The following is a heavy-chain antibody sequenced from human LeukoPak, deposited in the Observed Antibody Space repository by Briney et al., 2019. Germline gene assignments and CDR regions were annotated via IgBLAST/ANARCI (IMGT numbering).Heavy chain of an antibody. J-gene: IGHJ3*02. CDR1: GGSISSYY. CDR2: IYYSGST. V-gene: IGHV4-59*01. D-gene: IGHD3-3*01. Sequence: PSETLSLTCTVSGGSISSYYWGWIRQPPGKGLEWIGYIYYSGSTNYNPSLKSRVTISVDTSKNQFSLKLSSVTAADTAVYYCASIDFWSGYPDAFDIWGQGTMVTVSS. CDR3: ASIDFWSGYPDAFDI.